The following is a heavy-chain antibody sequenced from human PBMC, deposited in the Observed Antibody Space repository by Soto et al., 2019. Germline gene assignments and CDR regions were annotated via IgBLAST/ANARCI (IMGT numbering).Heavy chain of an antibody. D-gene: IGHD2-2*01. Sequence: EVQLVESGGGLVQPGRSLRLSCAASSFTFGDYAMHWVRQTPGKGLEWVSCISWDSGNIVYVDSVEGRFTISRDNAKNSLFLQMNSLRPEDTAFYYCTNGYTTSCFAHFDYWGQGALVTVSS. CDR1: SFTFGDYA. V-gene: IGHV3-9*01. CDR3: TNGYTTSCFAHFDY. CDR2: ISWDSGNI. J-gene: IGHJ4*02.